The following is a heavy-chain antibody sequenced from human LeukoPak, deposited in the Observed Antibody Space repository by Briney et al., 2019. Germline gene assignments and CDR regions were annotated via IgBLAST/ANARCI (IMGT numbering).Heavy chain of an antibody. Sequence: PSETLSLTCTVSGGSIRIYYWSWIRQPAGKGLEWIGRIYTSGSTNYNPSLKSRVTMSVDTSKNQFSLKLSSVTAADTAVYYCARDGSGTYYYYMDVWGKGTTVTVSS. CDR1: GGSIRIYY. V-gene: IGHV4-4*07. J-gene: IGHJ6*03. CDR2: IYTSGST. CDR3: ARDGSGTYYYYMDV. D-gene: IGHD3-10*01.